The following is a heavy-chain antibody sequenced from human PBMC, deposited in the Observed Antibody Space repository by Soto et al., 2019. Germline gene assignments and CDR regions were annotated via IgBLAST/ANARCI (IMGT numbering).Heavy chain of an antibody. Sequence: QLRLQESGSGVVKTSESLSLTCTVFGASISYGGYSWGWIRQSPGRGLEWIGHITHLENTYFNPSFKSRVSISIDRTKNHFSLTVTSTTAADKGRYFCVRGGGIAPFESWGQGILVTVSS. D-gene: IGHD2-15*01. V-gene: IGHV4-30-2*06. CDR1: GASISYGGYS. CDR3: VRGGGIAPFES. J-gene: IGHJ1*01. CDR2: ITHLENT.